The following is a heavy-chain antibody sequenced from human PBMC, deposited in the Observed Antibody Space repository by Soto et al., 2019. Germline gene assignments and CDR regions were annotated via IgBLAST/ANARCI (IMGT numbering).Heavy chain of an antibody. CDR1: GGSISPYY. CDR2: IYHSGSS. D-gene: IGHD3-9*01. V-gene: IGHV4-59*01. CDR3: ARAVAYYDILTGYSDRLSFDY. J-gene: IGHJ4*02. Sequence: SETLSLTCTVSGGSISPYYWIWIRQPPGKGLEWIGYIYHSGSSNYNPSLKSRVTISVDTSKNQFSLKLSSVTAADTAVYYCARAVAYYDILTGYSDRLSFDYWGQGTLVTVS.